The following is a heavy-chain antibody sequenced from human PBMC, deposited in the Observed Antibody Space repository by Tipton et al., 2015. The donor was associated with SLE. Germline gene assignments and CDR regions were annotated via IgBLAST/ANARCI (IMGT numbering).Heavy chain of an antibody. V-gene: IGHV4-39*07. J-gene: IGHJ4*02. CDR3: ARLISAYDCNFDY. D-gene: IGHD5-12*01. CDR1: GGSISSSSFY. Sequence: TLSLTCTVSGGSISSSSFYWGWIRQPPGKRLEWIGSFYYGKSTFYNPSLKSRVTISVDTSTNRLSLQLSSVTAADTALYYCARLISAYDCNFDYWGQGTLVTVSS. CDR2: FYYGKST.